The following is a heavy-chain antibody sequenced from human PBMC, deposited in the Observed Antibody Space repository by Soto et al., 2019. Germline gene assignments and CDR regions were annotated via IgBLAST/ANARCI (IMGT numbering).Heavy chain of an antibody. J-gene: IGHJ4*02. CDR3: ARDASRIVVVVAAPDAPDY. V-gene: IGHV1-18*01. Sequence: QVQLVQSGAEVKKPGASVKVSCKASGYTFTSYGISWVRQAPGQGLEWMGWISAYNGNTNYAQKLQGRVTMPTDTCTSTAYMELRSLRPDDTAVYYCARDASRIVVVVAAPDAPDYWGQGTLVTVSS. D-gene: IGHD2-15*01. CDR1: GYTFTSYG. CDR2: ISAYNGNT.